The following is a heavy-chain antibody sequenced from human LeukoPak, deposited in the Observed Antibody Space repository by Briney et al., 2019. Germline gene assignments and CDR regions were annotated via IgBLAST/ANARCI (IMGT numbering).Heavy chain of an antibody. CDR2: ISGSSKSI. CDR1: GFTFSSYE. CDR3: ARSNYYGSGSYYDY. J-gene: IGHJ4*02. D-gene: IGHD3-10*01. V-gene: IGHV3-21*01. Sequence: GGSLRLSCAASGFTFSSYEMNWVRQAPGKGLEWVSSISGSSKSIYYADSVRGRFTISRDNAKNSLYLQMNSLRAEDTAVYYCARSNYYGSGSYYDYWGQGTLVTVSS.